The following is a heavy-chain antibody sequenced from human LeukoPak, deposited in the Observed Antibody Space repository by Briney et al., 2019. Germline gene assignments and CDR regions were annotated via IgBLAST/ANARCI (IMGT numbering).Heavy chain of an antibody. CDR1: GDSITNNY. CDR2: IYNSGTT. D-gene: IGHD3-10*01. Sequence: SETLSLTCTVSGDSITNNYWSWIRQSPGKGLEWIGFIYNSGTTNYKPSLKSRVTISLDTSKNQFSLRLSSVTAADPAVYYCVRPRYGHHFDYWGQGTLVTVPP. CDR3: VRPRYGHHFDY. V-gene: IGHV4-59*01. J-gene: IGHJ4*02.